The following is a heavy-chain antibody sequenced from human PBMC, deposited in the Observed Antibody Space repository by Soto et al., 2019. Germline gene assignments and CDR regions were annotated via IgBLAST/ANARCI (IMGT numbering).Heavy chain of an antibody. CDR3: ARPTGGDREWYFDL. CDR2: IYYSGST. J-gene: IGHJ2*01. CDR1: GGSISSSSYY. D-gene: IGHD2-21*02. Sequence: QLQLQESGPGLVKPSGTLSLTCTVPGGSISSSSYYWGWIRQPPGKGLEWIGSIYYSGSTYYNPSLKSRVTISVDTSKNQFSLKLSSVTAADTAVYYCARPTGGDREWYFDLWGRGTLVTVSS. V-gene: IGHV4-39*01.